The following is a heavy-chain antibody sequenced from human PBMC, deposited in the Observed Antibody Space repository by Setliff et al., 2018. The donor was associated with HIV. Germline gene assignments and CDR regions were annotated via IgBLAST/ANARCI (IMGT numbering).Heavy chain of an antibody. D-gene: IGHD6-19*01. V-gene: IGHV3-30*04. CDR3: ARDASIAVAGRYYYYYMDV. Sequence: PAGSLRLSCAASGFTFSSYAMHWVRQAPGKGLEWVAVISYDGTNKYYADSVKGRFTISRDNSKNTLYLQMNSLRAEDTAVYYCARDASIAVAGRYYYYYMDVWGKGTTVTVSS. J-gene: IGHJ6*03. CDR1: GFTFSSYA. CDR2: ISYDGTNK.